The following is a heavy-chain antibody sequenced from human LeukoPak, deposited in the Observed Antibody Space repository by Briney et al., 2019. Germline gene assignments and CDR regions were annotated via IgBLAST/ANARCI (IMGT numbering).Heavy chain of an antibody. V-gene: IGHV1-46*03. Sequence: GASVKVSCKASGYTFTNYYMHWVRQAPGQGLEWMGFINPIGGSTSYAQKSQGRVTMTRDTSTSTVYMELSSLRSEDTAVYYCTRNDASGLDYWGQGTLVTVSS. CDR1: GYTFTNYY. J-gene: IGHJ4*02. CDR3: TRNDASGLDY. D-gene: IGHD3-10*01. CDR2: INPIGGST.